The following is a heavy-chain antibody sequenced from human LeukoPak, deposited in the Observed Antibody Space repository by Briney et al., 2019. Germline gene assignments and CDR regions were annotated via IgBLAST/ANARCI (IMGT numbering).Heavy chain of an antibody. CDR1: VFTFRNYW. J-gene: IGHJ3*02. CDR2: IKEDGSEK. CDR3: ARDHSSGYCSSTSCYKQVAFDI. V-gene: IGHV3-7*01. Sequence: GGSLRLSCAASVFTFRNYWMTWVRQAPGKGLEWVANIKEDGSEKYYVDSAKGRFTIPRDNAKNSLYLQMNSLRAEDTAVYYCARDHSSGYCSSTSCYKQVAFDIWGQGTMVTVSS. D-gene: IGHD2-2*02.